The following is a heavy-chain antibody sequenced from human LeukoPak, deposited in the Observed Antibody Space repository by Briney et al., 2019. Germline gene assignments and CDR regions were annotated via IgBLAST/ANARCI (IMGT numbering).Heavy chain of an antibody. J-gene: IGHJ1*01. V-gene: IGHV4-39*07. Sequence: SETLSLTCTVSGGSISSSSYYWGWIRQPPGKGLEWIGSIYYSGSTYYNPSLKSRVTISVDTSKNQFSLKLSSVTAADTAVYYCARFDGYYYGSGIEYFQHWGQGTLVTVSS. CDR3: ARFDGYYYGSGIEYFQH. CDR1: GGSISSSSYY. CDR2: IYYSGST. D-gene: IGHD3-10*01.